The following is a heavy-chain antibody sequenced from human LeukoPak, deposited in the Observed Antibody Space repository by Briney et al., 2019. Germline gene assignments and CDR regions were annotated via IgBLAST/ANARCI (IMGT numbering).Heavy chain of an antibody. Sequence: PGGSLRLSCVVSGITLSNYGMSCVRQAPGKGLEWVSAISGSGGSTYYADSVKGRFTLSRDNSKNTLYLQMNSPRAEDTAVYYCAKARWELLREGGAIFDYWGQGTLVTVSS. V-gene: IGHV3-23*01. CDR1: GITLSNYG. D-gene: IGHD1-26*01. CDR3: AKARWELLREGGAIFDY. CDR2: ISGSGGST. J-gene: IGHJ4*02.